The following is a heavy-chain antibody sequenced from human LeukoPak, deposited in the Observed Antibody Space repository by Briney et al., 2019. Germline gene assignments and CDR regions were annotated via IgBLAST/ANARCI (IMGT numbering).Heavy chain of an antibody. V-gene: IGHV3-11*04. CDR3: AKPLHYYYSNAAWYFDL. D-gene: IGHD3-22*01. Sequence: GSLRLSCTASGFTFSDYYMSWIRHAPGMGLEWLSCISSSGSTIYYADSVKGRFTISRDNSKNTLYLQMNSLRADDTAVYYCAKPLHYYYSNAAWYFDLWGRGTLVTVSS. J-gene: IGHJ2*01. CDR2: ISSSGSTI. CDR1: GFTFSDYY.